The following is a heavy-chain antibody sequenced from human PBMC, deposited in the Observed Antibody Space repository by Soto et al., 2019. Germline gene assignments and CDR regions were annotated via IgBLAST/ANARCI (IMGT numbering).Heavy chain of an antibody. CDR2: IWSDGSNK. CDR1: GFTFSTYH. Sequence: GGSLRLSCAASGFTFSTYHMHWVRQAPGKGLEWAAVIWSDGSNKYYADSVKGRFTISRDNSKNTLYLQMNSLRVEDTAVYYCARIGSWALNFDYWGQGTQVTVS. J-gene: IGHJ4*02. D-gene: IGHD6-13*01. CDR3: ARIGSWALNFDY. V-gene: IGHV3-33*01.